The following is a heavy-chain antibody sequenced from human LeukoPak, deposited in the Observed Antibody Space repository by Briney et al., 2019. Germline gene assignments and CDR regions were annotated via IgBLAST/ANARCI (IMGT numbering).Heavy chain of an antibody. CDR2: IYTSGST. J-gene: IGHJ4*02. Sequence: PSETLSLTCAVYGGSFSGYYWSWIRQPAGKGLEWIGRIYTSGSTNYNPSLKSRVTMSVDTSKNQFSLKLSSVTAADTAVYYCARDLGGNWNYFDYWGQGTLVTISS. CDR1: GGSFSGYY. D-gene: IGHD1-1*01. V-gene: IGHV4-4*07. CDR3: ARDLGGNWNYFDY.